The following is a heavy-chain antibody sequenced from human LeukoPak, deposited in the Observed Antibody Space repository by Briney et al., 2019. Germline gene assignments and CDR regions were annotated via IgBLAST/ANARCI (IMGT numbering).Heavy chain of an antibody. J-gene: IGHJ4*02. CDR1: GFTVSSNY. CDR2: ISGSGGST. CDR3: AKLIAAAGPYYFDY. V-gene: IGHV3-23*01. Sequence: GGSLRLSCAASGFTVSSNYMSWVRQAPGKGLEWVSAISGSGGSTYYADSVKGRFTISRDNSKNTLYLQMNSLRAEDTAVYYCAKLIAAAGPYYFDYWGQGTLVTVSS. D-gene: IGHD6-13*01.